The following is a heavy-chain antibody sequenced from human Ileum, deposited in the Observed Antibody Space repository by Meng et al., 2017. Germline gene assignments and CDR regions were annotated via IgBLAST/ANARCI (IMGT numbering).Heavy chain of an antibody. CDR2: FHHSGSA. V-gene: IGHV4-61*01. Sequence: VHRRHSGPGLVMPSETLSLTCPVSGVSVNSGFYYWNWVRQPPGKGLEFIGSFHHSGSAHYNASLEGRVTMSLDTSKNQFSLRLTSVTAADSALYYCTGGPDSAKSGYWGQGTLVTVSS. D-gene: IGHD1-14*01. CDR3: TGGPDSAKSGY. CDR1: GVSVNSGFYY. J-gene: IGHJ4*02.